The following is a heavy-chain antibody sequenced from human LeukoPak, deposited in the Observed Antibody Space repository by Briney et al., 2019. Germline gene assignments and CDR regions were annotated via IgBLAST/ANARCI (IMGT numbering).Heavy chain of an antibody. CDR3: ARDKYSSTGFDY. Sequence: SQTLSLTCTVSGGSISSGGHYWRWIRQHPGKGLEWIGYIYYSGSTYYNPSLKSRVTISVDTSKNQFSLKLSSVTAADTAVYYCARDKYSSTGFDYWGQGTLVTVSS. D-gene: IGHD6-13*01. CDR2: IYYSGST. V-gene: IGHV4-31*03. CDR1: GGSISSGGHY. J-gene: IGHJ4*02.